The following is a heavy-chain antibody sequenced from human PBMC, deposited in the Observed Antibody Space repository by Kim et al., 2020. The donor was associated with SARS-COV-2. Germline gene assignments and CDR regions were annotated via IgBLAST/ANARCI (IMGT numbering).Heavy chain of an antibody. CDR2: ISSSGSTI. J-gene: IGHJ4*02. Sequence: GGSLRLSCAASGFTFSDYYMSWIRQAPGKGLEWVSYISSSGSTIYYADSVKGRFTISRDNTKNSLYLQMNSLRAEDTAVYYCARDRFRLLWFGELSDYYYFGYWGQGTLVTVSS. CDR1: GFTFSDYY. D-gene: IGHD3-10*01. V-gene: IGHV3-11*04. CDR3: ARDRFRLLWFGELSDYYYFGY.